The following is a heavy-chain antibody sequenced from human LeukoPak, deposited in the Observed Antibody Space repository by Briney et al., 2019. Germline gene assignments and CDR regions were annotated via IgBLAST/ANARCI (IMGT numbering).Heavy chain of an antibody. Sequence: GGSLRLSCAASGFTFSSYGMHWVRQAPGKGLEWVAVISYDGSNKYYADSVKGRFTNSRDNAKNLLYLQMNSLRAEDTAVYYCARPFSHSSGWYYDYWGQGTLVTVSS. CDR3: ARPFSHSSGWYYDY. V-gene: IGHV3-30*03. CDR1: GFTFSSYG. CDR2: ISYDGSNK. J-gene: IGHJ4*02. D-gene: IGHD6-19*01.